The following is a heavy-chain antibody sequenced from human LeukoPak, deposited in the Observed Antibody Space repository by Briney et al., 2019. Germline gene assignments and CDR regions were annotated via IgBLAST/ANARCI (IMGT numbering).Heavy chain of an antibody. Sequence: SETLSLTCAVSGYSISSGYYWGWIRQPPGKGLEWIGSIYHSGSTYYNPSLKSRVTISVDTSKNQFSLKLSSVTAADTAVYYCARYGSGNYSTFDYWGQGTLVTVSS. CDR2: IYHSGST. J-gene: IGHJ4*02. D-gene: IGHD3-10*01. CDR3: ARYGSGNYSTFDY. V-gene: IGHV4-38-2*01. CDR1: GYSISSGYY.